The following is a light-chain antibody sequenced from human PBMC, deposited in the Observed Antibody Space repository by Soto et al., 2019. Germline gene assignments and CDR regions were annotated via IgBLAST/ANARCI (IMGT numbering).Light chain of an antibody. J-gene: IGKJ1*01. CDR2: KAS. CDR1: QSINTW. Sequence: DIQMTQSPSTLSASVGDRVTITCRASQSINTWLAWFQQKPGKAPKLLIYKASTLESGVPSRFSGSGSGTEFTLTISSLQPDDFATYYRQQYSTVGAFGQGTKVEIK. CDR3: QQYSTVGA. V-gene: IGKV1-5*03.